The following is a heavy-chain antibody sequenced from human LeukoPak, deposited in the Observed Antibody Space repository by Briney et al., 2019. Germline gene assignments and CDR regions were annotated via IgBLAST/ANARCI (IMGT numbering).Heavy chain of an antibody. J-gene: IGHJ3*02. V-gene: IGHV3-48*02. CDR3: ARDSLYAFDI. Sequence: PGGSLRLSCAASGLTFNIYSMNWVRQAPGKGLEWVSYIDSSSSSKYYADSVKGRFTISRDNAKNSVNLQMNSLRDEDTAVYYCARDSLYAFDIWGQGTMATVSS. CDR1: GLTFNIYS. CDR2: IDSSSSSK.